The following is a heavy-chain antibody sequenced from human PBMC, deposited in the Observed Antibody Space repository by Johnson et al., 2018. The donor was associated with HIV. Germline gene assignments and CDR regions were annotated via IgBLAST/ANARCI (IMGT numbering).Heavy chain of an antibody. CDR3: AKGYSSSRYDAFDI. D-gene: IGHD6-13*01. Sequence: VQLVESGGGLVQPGRSLRLSCAASGFTFDDYAMHWVRQAPGKGLEWVSGIRWNRGSIGYADAVKGRFTISRDNAKNSMYLQMNSLRAEDTAFYYCAKGYSSSRYDAFDIWGQGTMVTVSS. J-gene: IGHJ3*02. CDR2: IRWNRGSI. CDR1: GFTFDDYA. V-gene: IGHV3-9*01.